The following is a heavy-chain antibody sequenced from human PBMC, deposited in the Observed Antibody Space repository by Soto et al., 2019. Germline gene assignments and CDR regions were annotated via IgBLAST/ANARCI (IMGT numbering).Heavy chain of an antibody. CDR3: ASILVTFRYYYYGMDV. J-gene: IGHJ6*02. V-gene: IGHV3-7*01. D-gene: IGHD2-21*02. CDR2: IKQDGSEK. CDR1: GFTFSSYW. Sequence: PGGSLRLSCAASGFTFSSYWMSWVRQAPGKGLEWVANIKQDGSEKYYVDSVKGRFTISRDNAKNSLYLQMNSLRAEDTAVYYCASILVTFRYYYYGMDVWGQGTTVTVSS.